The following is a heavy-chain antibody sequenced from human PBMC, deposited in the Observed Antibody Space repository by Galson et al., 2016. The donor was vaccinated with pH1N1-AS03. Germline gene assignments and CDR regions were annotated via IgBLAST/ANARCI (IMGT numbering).Heavy chain of an antibody. CDR2: IIPVFGTT. J-gene: IGHJ6*03. V-gene: IGHV1-69*01. CDR1: GGSFSTYA. Sequence: QSGAEVKKPGESLKTSCKASGGSFSTYAITWVRQAPGQGLEWMGGIIPVFGTTSFAQKFQDRVSITADESTSTAFMELSSLRSEDTAVYYCAKGNYQLLNYYYYMDVWGKGTTVTVSS. D-gene: IGHD2-2*01. CDR3: AKGNYQLLNYYYYMDV.